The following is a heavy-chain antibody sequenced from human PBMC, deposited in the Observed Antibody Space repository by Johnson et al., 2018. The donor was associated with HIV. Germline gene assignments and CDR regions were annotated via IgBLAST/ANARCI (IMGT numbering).Heavy chain of an antibody. CDR2: TTSDGSST. D-gene: IGHD1-26*01. J-gene: IGHJ3*02. Sequence: VQLVESGGNVVRPGGSLRLSCTASGFTFDDYGMSWVRQVPGKGLVWVSRTTSDGSSTNYADSVKGRFTISRDNSKNTLYLQMNSLKTEDTAVYSCTTDWGSYHEYAFDIWGQGTIVTVSS. V-gene: IGHV3-20*04. CDR1: GFTFDDYG. CDR3: TTDWGSYHEYAFDI.